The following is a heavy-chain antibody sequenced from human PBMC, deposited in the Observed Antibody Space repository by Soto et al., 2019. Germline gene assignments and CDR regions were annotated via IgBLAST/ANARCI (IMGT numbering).Heavy chain of an antibody. Sequence: PGESLKISCKGSGYSFTSYWIGWVRQMPGKGLEWMGIIYPGDSDTRYSPSFQGQVTISADKSISTAYLQWSSLKASDTAIYYCARTAAAGKYYYGVDVWGQGTTVTVCS. CDR3: ARTAAAGKYYYGVDV. D-gene: IGHD6-13*01. CDR1: GYSFTSYW. CDR2: IYPGDSDT. V-gene: IGHV5-51*01. J-gene: IGHJ6*02.